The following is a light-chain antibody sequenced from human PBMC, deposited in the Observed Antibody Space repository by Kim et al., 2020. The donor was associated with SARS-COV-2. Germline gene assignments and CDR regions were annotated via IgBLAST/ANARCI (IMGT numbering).Light chain of an antibody. J-gene: IGLJ1*01. CDR2: RNN. V-gene: IGLV10-54*01. Sequence: QTTTRSCTDDRANVANAGATCLQQHPGRPPKVLSYRNNNRPSGISERFSASMSGNIASLTITGLQPEDEADYYCSTWLWGRGGYVFGTGTKVTVL. CDR3: STWLWGRGGYV. CDR1: RANVANAG.